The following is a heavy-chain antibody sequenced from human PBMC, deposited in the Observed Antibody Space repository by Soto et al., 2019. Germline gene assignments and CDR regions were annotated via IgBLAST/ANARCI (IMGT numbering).Heavy chain of an antibody. V-gene: IGHV3-30*04. J-gene: IGHJ6*02. CDR1: GFNFHTYS. CDR2: ISYDGSNK. D-gene: IGHD6-19*01. Sequence: PGGSLRLSCAASGFNFHTYSMHWVRQAPDKGLEWVAVISYDGSNKFNADSVKGRFTISRDNSENTLYLQMNSLRADDAAMYYCARERGWYASGYYYGMDVWGQGTAVTV. CDR3: ARERGWYASGYYYGMDV.